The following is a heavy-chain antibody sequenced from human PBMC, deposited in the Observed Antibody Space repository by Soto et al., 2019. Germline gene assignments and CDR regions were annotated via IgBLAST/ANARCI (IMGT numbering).Heavy chain of an antibody. V-gene: IGHV3-30*18. Sequence: SGGSLRLSCAASGFTFSSYGMHWVRQAPGKGLEWVAVISYDGSNKYYADSVKGRFTISRDNSKNTLYLQMNSLRAEDTAVYYCAKDRSSGYYGPSGYWGQGTLVTVSS. CDR3: AKDRSSGYYGPSGY. D-gene: IGHD3-22*01. CDR2: ISYDGSNK. J-gene: IGHJ4*02. CDR1: GFTFSSYG.